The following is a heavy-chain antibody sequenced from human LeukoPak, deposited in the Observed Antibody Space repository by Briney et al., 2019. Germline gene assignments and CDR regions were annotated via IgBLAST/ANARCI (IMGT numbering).Heavy chain of an antibody. J-gene: IGHJ3*02. CDR3: VKDHDWGAFHI. V-gene: IGHV3-64D*06. D-gene: IGHD7-27*01. Sequence: GGSLRLSCSASGFTFSTYAMHWVGRAPGKGLEYVSGISSNGGSTYYADSVKGRFTISRDNSKNTLYLQMSSLRAEDTAVYYCVKDHDWGAFHIWGQGTMVTVSS. CDR2: ISSNGGST. CDR1: GFTFSTYA.